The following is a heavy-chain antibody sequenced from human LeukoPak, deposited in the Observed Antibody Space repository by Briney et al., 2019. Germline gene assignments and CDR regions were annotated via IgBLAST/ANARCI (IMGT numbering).Heavy chain of an antibody. CDR3: ATDFYDST. CDR2: IRSNSDGGTI. V-gene: IGHV3-15*07. D-gene: IGHD3-22*01. J-gene: IGHJ5*02. CDR1: GFTVSDHY. Sequence: GGSLRLSCVASGFTVSDHYIDWVRQAPGKGLEWVGRIRSNSDGGTIDYAAPVKGRFTLSRDDSKTTLYLQMNSLQTEDTAVYYCATDFYDSTWGQGTLVTVSS.